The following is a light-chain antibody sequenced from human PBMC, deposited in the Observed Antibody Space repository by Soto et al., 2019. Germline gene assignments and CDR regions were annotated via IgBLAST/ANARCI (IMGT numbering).Light chain of an antibody. V-gene: IGLV2-8*01. J-gene: IGLJ1*01. CDR2: EVN. CDR1: SSDVGGYNF. Sequence: QSALTQPPSASGSPGQSVTISCTGTSSDVGGYNFVSWYQQHPDKAPKLIIYEVNKRPSGVPDRFSGSKSGNTASLTVSGLQAEDEADFYCSSYAGSNNRYVFGTGTKLIVL. CDR3: SSYAGSNNRYV.